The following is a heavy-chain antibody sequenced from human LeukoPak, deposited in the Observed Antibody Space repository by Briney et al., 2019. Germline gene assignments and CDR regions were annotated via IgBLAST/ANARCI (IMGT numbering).Heavy chain of an antibody. D-gene: IGHD5-18*01. Sequence: SETLSLTCTVSGYSISTGYYWGWIRRPPGKGLEWIGSIYHSGSTYYNPSLKSRVTISVDTSKNQFSLKLNSVTAADTAVYYCARPYSYGYALFDYWGQGTLVTVSS. V-gene: IGHV4-38-2*02. CDR3: ARPYSYGYALFDY. J-gene: IGHJ4*02. CDR2: IYHSGST. CDR1: GYSISTGYY.